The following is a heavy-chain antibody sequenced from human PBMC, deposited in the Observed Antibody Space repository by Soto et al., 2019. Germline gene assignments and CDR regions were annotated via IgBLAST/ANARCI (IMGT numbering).Heavy chain of an antibody. CDR1: CGSFSGYY. J-gene: IGHJ4*02. V-gene: IGHV4-34*01. CDR2: INHSGST. CDR3: ARDLYCGGDCSHYDY. Sequence: PSETLSLTCAVYCGSFSGYYWSWIRQPPGKGLEWIGEINHSGSTNYNPSLKSRVTISVDTSKNQFSLKLSSVTAADTAVYYCARDLYCGGDCSHYDYWGQGTLVTVSS. D-gene: IGHD2-21*02.